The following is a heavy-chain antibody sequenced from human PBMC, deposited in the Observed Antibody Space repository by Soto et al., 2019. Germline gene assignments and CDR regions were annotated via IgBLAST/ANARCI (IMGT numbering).Heavy chain of an antibody. CDR1: GFTFTSSA. J-gene: IGHJ4*02. D-gene: IGHD2-2*01. CDR2: IVVGSGNT. V-gene: IGHV1-58*01. Sequence: GASVKVSCKASGFTFTSSAVQWVRQARGQRLEWIGWIVVGSGNTNYAQKFQERVTITRDMSTSTAYMELSSLRSEDTAVYYCAALWAYCSSTSCYKGIEFDYWGQGTLVTSPQ. CDR3: AALWAYCSSTSCYKGIEFDY.